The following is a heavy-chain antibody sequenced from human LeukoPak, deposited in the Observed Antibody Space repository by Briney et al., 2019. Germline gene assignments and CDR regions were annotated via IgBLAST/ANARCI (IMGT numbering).Heavy chain of an antibody. CDR1: GYTFTSYG. CDR2: ISSYNGNR. J-gene: IGHJ4*02. CDR3: AREDCTNGVCYTPFDY. Sequence: GSVKVSCKASGYTFTSYGISWVRQAPGQGLEWMGCISSYNGNRNIAQKLQGRVTMTTDTSTSTAYMELRSLRSDDTAVYYCAREDCTNGVCYTPFDYWGQGTLVTVSS. V-gene: IGHV1-18*01. D-gene: IGHD2-8*01.